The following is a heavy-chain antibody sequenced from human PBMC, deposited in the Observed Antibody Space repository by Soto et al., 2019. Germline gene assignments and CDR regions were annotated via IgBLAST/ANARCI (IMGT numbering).Heavy chain of an antibody. J-gene: IGHJ6*03. V-gene: IGHV3-30*18. CDR1: GFTFSSYG. CDR2: ISYDGSNK. CDR3: AKDRSAMGYYYMDV. Sequence: QVQLVESGGGVVQPGRSLRLSCAASGFTFSSYGMRWVRQAPGKGLEWVAVISYDGSNKYYADSVKGRFTISRDNSKNTLYLQMNSLRAEDTAVYYCAKDRSAMGYYYMDVWGKGTTVTVSS. D-gene: IGHD5-18*01.